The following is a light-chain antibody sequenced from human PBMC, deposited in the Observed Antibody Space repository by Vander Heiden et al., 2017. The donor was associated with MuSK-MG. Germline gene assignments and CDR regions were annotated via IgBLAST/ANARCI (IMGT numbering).Light chain of an antibody. J-gene: IGKJ2*01. CDR3: QQFYSTPRT. Sequence: DIQMTQSPSSLSASVGERVTITCRASQDISDFLVWYQQKPGKVPKVLLYKASRLETGVPSRFSGSGFGTDFTLTISSLQPEDSATYDCQQFYSTPRTFGQGTKLEIK. CDR1: QDISDF. CDR2: KAS. V-gene: IGKV1-NL1*01.